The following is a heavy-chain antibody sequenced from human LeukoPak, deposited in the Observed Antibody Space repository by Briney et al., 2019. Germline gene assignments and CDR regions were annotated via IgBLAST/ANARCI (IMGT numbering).Heavy chain of an antibody. D-gene: IGHD6-19*01. CDR3: ATRGYSSGWYEEGDY. CDR2: IYTSGST. V-gene: IGHV4-61*02. J-gene: IGHJ4*02. Sequence: SETLSLTRTVSGGSISSGSYYWSWIRQPAGKGLEWIGRIYTSGSTNYNPSLKSRVTISVDKSKNQFSLKLSSVTAADTAVYYCATRGYSSGWYEEGDYWGQGTLVTVSS. CDR1: GGSISSGSYY.